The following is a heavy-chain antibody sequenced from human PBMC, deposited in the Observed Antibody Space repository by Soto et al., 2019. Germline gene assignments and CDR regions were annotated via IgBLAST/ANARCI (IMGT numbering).Heavy chain of an antibody. Sequence: SETLSLTCTVSSGSISRYYWTLIRQPPGKGLEWIGYISYSGSTNYNPSLKSRVTISADTSKNQFSLKLSSVTAADTAVYYCASRVRIDAFDIWGQGTMVTVSS. J-gene: IGHJ3*02. CDR2: ISYSGST. D-gene: IGHD1-1*01. CDR1: SGSISRYY. V-gene: IGHV4-59*08. CDR3: ASRVRIDAFDI.